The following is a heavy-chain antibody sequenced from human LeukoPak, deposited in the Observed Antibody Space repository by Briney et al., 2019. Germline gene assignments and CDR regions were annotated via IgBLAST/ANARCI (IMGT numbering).Heavy chain of an antibody. CDR3: AREPLYSSGWYGYYYYYYMDV. J-gene: IGHJ6*03. V-gene: IGHV4-39*02. Sequence: SETLSLACTVSGGSISSSSYYWGWIRQPPGKGLEWIGSIYYSGSTYYNPSLKSRVTISVDTSKNQFSLQLNSVTPEDTAVYYCAREPLYSSGWYGYYYYYYMDVWGKGTTVTVSS. D-gene: IGHD6-19*01. CDR1: GGSISSSSYY. CDR2: IYYSGST.